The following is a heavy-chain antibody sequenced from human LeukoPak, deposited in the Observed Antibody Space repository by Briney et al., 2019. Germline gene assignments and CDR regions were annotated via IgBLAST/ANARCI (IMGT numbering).Heavy chain of an antibody. CDR2: IYYSGST. CDR3: ARGGYNSRRDNWFDP. CDR1: GGSISSSSYY. V-gene: IGHV4-39*07. J-gene: IGHJ5*02. Sequence: ASETLSLTCTVSGGSISSSSYYWGWIRQPPGKGLEWIGSIYYSGSTYYNPSLKSRVTISVDTSKNQFSLKLSSVTAADTAVYYCARGGYNSRRDNWFDPWGQGTLVTVSS. D-gene: IGHD5-12*01.